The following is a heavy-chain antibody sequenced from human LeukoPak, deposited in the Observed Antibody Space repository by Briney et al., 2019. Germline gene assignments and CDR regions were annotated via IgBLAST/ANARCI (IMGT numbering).Heavy chain of an antibody. Sequence: GGSLRLSCAASGFTFSSYGMHWVRQAPGKGLEWVAFIRYDGSNKYYADSVKGRFTISRDNSKNTLYLQMNSLRAEDTAVYYCARDHYWLEYCINGVCRDTFDIWGHGTMVTVSS. V-gene: IGHV3-30*02. CDR3: ARDHYWLEYCINGVCRDTFDI. CDR2: IRYDGSNK. D-gene: IGHD2-8*01. J-gene: IGHJ3*02. CDR1: GFTFSSYG.